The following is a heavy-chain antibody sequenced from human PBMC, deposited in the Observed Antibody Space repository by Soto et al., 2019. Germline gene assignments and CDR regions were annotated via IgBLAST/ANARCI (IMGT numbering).Heavy chain of an antibody. D-gene: IGHD3-10*01. V-gene: IGHV1-3*05. Sequence: QAQLVQSGAEEKMPGASVKVSCKASGYTFSSYAMHWVRQAPGQSLEWMGWVRGDNGNTRYTQKFQGRVTMTRDTSTSTAYMELRSLGSEDAAVYYCVAVDYGDYWCQGTLVSVSP. CDR2: VRGDNGNT. CDR1: GYTFSSYA. J-gene: IGHJ4*02. CDR3: VAVDYGDY.